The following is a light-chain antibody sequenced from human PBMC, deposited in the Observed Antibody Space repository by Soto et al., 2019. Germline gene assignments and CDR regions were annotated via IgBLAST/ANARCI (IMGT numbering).Light chain of an antibody. CDR1: SSNIGAGHD. CDR2: SDN. Sequence: QSVLTQPPSVSGAPGQRVTISCTGSSSNIGAGHDVHWYRQLPGTAPKVVIYSDNRRPSGVPDRFSGSKSGTAASLAITGLQAEDEADYYCQSYDRKLGATVFGGGTKLTVL. J-gene: IGLJ1*01. CDR3: QSYDRKLGATV. V-gene: IGLV1-40*01.